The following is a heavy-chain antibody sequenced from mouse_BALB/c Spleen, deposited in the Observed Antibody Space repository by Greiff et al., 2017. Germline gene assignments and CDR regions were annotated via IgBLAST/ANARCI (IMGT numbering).Heavy chain of an antibody. CDR2: IRNKANGYTT. CDR1: GFTFTDYY. Sequence: EVMLVESGGGLVQPGGSLRLSCATSGFTFTDYYMSWVRQPPGKALEWLGFIRNKANGYTTEYSASVKGRFTISRDNSQSILYLQMNTLRAEDSATYYCARGTAYWYFDVWGAGTTVTVSS. V-gene: IGHV7-3*02. D-gene: IGHD4-1*01. CDR3: ARGTAYWYFDV. J-gene: IGHJ1*01.